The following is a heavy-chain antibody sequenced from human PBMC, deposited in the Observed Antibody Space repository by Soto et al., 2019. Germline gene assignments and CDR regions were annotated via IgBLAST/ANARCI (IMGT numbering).Heavy chain of an antibody. V-gene: IGHV4-34*01. D-gene: IGHD3-22*01. J-gene: IGHJ5*01. CDR1: CGSFSGHS. CDR3: STRAYDTNGYYRFDP. CDR2: INHSGRV. Sequence: TSETLSLTCAVYCGSFSGHSWTWIRQSPGKGLEWIGDINHSGRVNYSPSLKSRVTISLDTSKNQLSLTLSAVTAADTAMYYCSTRAYDTNGYYRFDPWGQGTLVTVSS.